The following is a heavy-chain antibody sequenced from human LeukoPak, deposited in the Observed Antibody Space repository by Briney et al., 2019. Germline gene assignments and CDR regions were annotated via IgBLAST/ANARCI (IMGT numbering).Heavy chain of an antibody. J-gene: IGHJ4*02. CDR1: GFTVSSNY. Sequence: GGSLRLSCAASGFTVSSNYVSWVRQAPGKGLEWVSVIYSGGSTHYADSVKGRFTISRDNSKNTLYLQMNSLRAEDTAVYYCASSYYYGSGIPYYFDYWGQGTLVTVSS. CDR3: ASSYYYGSGIPYYFDY. CDR2: IYSGGST. D-gene: IGHD3-10*01. V-gene: IGHV3-53*01.